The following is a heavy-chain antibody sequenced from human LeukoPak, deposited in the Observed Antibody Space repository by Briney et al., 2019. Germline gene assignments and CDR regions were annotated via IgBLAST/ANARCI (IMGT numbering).Heavy chain of an antibody. Sequence: GGSLRLSCVASGFNFSDYCMSWIRQAPGKGLEWVSYISSSGSNIHYADSVKGRFTISRDNAKNSLYLQMNSLRAEDTALYYCARDRSGYDFGDAFDIWGQGTMVTVSS. CDR3: ARDRSGYDFGDAFDI. CDR2: ISSSGSNI. J-gene: IGHJ3*02. CDR1: GFNFSDYC. D-gene: IGHD5-12*01. V-gene: IGHV3-11*01.